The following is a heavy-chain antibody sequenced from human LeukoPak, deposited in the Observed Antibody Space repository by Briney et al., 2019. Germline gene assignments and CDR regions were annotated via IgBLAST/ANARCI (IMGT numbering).Heavy chain of an antibody. Sequence: PGGSLRLSCAASGFTFSSYAMSWVRQAPGKGLEWVSAISGSGGSTYYADSVKGRFTISRDNSKNTLYLQMNSLRAEDTAVYYCAREGYSSSWYGLPHYYYYYMDVWGKGTTVTVSS. CDR3: AREGYSSSWYGLPHYYYYYMDV. CDR1: GFTFSSYA. D-gene: IGHD6-13*01. V-gene: IGHV3-23*01. CDR2: ISGSGGST. J-gene: IGHJ6*03.